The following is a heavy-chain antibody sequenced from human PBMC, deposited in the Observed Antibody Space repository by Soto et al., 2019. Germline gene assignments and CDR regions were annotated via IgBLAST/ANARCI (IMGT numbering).Heavy chain of an antibody. D-gene: IGHD3-9*01. J-gene: IGHJ4*02. CDR2: INSDGSST. CDR3: AREDLLYAGYFPFDY. V-gene: IGHV3-74*01. Sequence: GGSLRLSCAASGFTFSSYWMHWVRQAPGKGLVWVSRINSDGSSTSYADSVKGRFTISRDNAMNTLYLQMNSLRAEDTAVYHYAREDLLYAGYFPFDYWGQGTLVTVSS. CDR1: GFTFSSYW.